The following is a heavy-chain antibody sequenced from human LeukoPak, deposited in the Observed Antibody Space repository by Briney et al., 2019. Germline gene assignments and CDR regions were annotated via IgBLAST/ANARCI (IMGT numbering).Heavy chain of an antibody. J-gene: IGHJ4*02. CDR2: IHCSGRT. CDR3: VRENYFDK. CDR1: GTSISGHY. Sequence: PSETLSLTCTVSGTSISGHYWGWIRQPPGKGLEWIGYIHCSGRTDYNPSLKSRVTLSLGTSKKQFSLNLRSVSAADTAVYYCVRENYFDKWGPGTLVTVSS. V-gene: IGHV4-59*11.